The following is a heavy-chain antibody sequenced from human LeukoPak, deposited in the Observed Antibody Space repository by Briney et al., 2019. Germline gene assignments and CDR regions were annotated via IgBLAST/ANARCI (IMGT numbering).Heavy chain of an antibody. V-gene: IGHV1-18*01. J-gene: IGHJ4*02. CDR1: GYTFTSYG. CDR2: ISAYNGNT. Sequence: ASVKVSCKASGYTFTSYGISWVRQAPGQGLEWMGWISAYNGNTNYAQKFQGRVTMTRNTSISTAYMELSSLRSEDTAVYYCARGQGATWPLDYWGQGTLVTVSS. D-gene: IGHD1-26*01. CDR3: ARGQGATWPLDY.